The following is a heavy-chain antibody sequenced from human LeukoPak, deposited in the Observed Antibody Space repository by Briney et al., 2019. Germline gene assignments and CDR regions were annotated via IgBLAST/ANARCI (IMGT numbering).Heavy chain of an antibody. CDR3: ARGHRGLGGYFDY. CDR2: VNHSGST. J-gene: IGHJ4*02. V-gene: IGHV4-34*01. CDR1: GGSFSGYY. Sequence: SETLSLTCAVYGGSFSGYYWSWIRQPPGKGLEWIGEVNHSGSTNYNPSLKSRVTISVDTSKNQFSLKLSSVTAADTAVYYCARGHRGLGGYFDYWGQGTLVTVSS. D-gene: IGHD3-16*01.